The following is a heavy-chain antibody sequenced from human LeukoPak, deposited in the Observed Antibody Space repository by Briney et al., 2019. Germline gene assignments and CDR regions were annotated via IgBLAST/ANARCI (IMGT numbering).Heavy chain of an antibody. CDR1: GFTFSTYA. D-gene: IGHD6-19*01. CDR3: AKQTDGSAWYLGFDY. J-gene: IGHJ4*02. CDR2: IASVGGST. Sequence: PGGSLRLSCAASGFTFSTYAMSWVRQAPGKGLECVSTIASVGGSTYYADSVKGRFTISRDNSKNTLYLQMNSLRAEDTALYYCAKQTDGSAWYLGFDYWGQGTLVTVSS. V-gene: IGHV3-23*01.